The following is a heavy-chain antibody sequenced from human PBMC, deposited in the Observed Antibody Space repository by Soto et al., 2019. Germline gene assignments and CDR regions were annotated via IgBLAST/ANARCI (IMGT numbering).Heavy chain of an antibody. V-gene: IGHV4-31*03. CDR3: ARQKQWLSPFDE. J-gene: IGHJ4*02. D-gene: IGHD6-19*01. CDR2: IHSSGIT. Sequence: QVQLQESGPGLVKPSQTLSLTCTVSGVSISSGDYYWSWIRQHPGKGLEWIGYIHSSGITDYNPSLKSRVSMSLDKSKNQFSLKLSSVTAADTAVYYCARQKQWLSPFDEWGQGTLVTVSS. CDR1: GVSISSGDYY.